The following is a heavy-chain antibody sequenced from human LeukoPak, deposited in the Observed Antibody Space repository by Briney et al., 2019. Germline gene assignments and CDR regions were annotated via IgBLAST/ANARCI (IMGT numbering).Heavy chain of an antibody. D-gene: IGHD3-3*01. Sequence: GASVKVSCKASGYTFTGYYMHWVRQAPGQGLEWMGWINSNSGGTNYAQKFQGRVTMTRDTSISTVYMELSRLRSDDTAVYYCARHWGSETYYDFWSGYYGWFDPWGQGTLVTVSS. CDR2: INSNSGGT. J-gene: IGHJ5*02. CDR3: ARHWGSETYYDFWSGYYGWFDP. V-gene: IGHV1-2*02. CDR1: GYTFTGYY.